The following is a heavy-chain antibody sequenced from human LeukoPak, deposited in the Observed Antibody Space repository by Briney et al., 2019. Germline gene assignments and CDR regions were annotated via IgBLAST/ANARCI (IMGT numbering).Heavy chain of an antibody. V-gene: IGHV1-46*01. CDR2: INPSGGST. CDR3: ARDLSGYYDSSAQAPFDY. J-gene: IGHJ4*02. D-gene: IGHD3-22*01. Sequence: ASVKVSCKASGYTFSSYYIHWVRQAPGQGLEWMGIINPSGGSTSYAQKFQGRVTMTRDTSTSTAYMELSSLRSEDTAVYYCARDLSGYYDSSAQAPFDYWGQGTLVTVSS. CDR1: GYTFSSYY.